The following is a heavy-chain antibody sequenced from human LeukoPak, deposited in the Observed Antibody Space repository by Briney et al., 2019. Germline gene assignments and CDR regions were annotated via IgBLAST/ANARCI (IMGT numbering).Heavy chain of an antibody. J-gene: IGHJ4*02. CDR1: GVSISSSSYY. CDR2: IDYSGST. D-gene: IGHD3-10*01. CDR3: AVGDYYGSGSFDY. V-gene: IGHV4-39*01. Sequence: SETLSLTCTVSGVSISSSSYYWGWIRQPPGKGLEWSGSIDYSGSTYYNPSLKSRVTISVDTSKNQFSLKLSSVTAADTAVYYCAVGDYYGSGSFDYWGQGTLVTVSS.